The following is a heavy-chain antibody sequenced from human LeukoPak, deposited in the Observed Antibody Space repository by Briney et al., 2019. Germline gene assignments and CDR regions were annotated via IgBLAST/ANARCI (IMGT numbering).Heavy chain of an antibody. J-gene: IGHJ5*02. CDR1: GFSLSTSGVG. CDR2: IYWNDDK. D-gene: IGHD3-3*01. CDR3: AHRRETYYDLNWFDP. V-gene: IGHV2-5*01. Sequence: SGPTLVNPTQTLTLTCTFSGFSLSTSGVGVGWIRQPPGKALEWLALIYWNDDKRYSPSLKSRLTITKDTSKNQVVLTMTNMDPVDTATYYCAHRRETYYDLNWFDPWGQGTLVTVSS.